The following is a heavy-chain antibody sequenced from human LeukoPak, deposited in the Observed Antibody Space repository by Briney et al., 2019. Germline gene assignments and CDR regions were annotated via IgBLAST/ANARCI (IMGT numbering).Heavy chain of an antibody. CDR2: INHDGST. Sequence: SETLSLTCAVYSGSFSGYYWSWIRQPPGKGLEWIGEINHDGSTNYNPSLKSRVTISVDTSKNQFSLKLNSVPAADTAMYYCARGPPPAPIRYWGQGTLVTVSS. CDR3: ARGPPPAPIRY. D-gene: IGHD2-2*01. CDR1: SGSFSGYY. V-gene: IGHV4-34*01. J-gene: IGHJ4*02.